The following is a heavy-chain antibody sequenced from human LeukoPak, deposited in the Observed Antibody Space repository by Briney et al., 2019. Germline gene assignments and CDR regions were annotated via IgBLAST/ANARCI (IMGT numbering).Heavy chain of an antibody. V-gene: IGHV3-53*01. Sequence: GGSLRRSCAASGFTVSSNYMSWVGQAPGKGLEWDSVIYSGGSTYYADSVKGRFTISRDNSKNTLYLQMNSLRAEDTAVYYCARGLTTWFYYFDYWGQGTLVTVSS. CDR2: IYSGGST. CDR1: GFTVSSNY. D-gene: IGHD4/OR15-4a*01. CDR3: ARGLTTWFYYFDY. J-gene: IGHJ4*02.